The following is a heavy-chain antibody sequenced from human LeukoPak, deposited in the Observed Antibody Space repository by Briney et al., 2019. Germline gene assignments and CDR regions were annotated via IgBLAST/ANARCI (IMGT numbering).Heavy chain of an antibody. CDR3: VKGMRNYDFWSGFDY. CDR1: GFIFSNYA. V-gene: IGHV3-64*05. J-gene: IGHJ4*02. D-gene: IGHD3-3*01. Sequence: GGSLRLSCSASGFIFSNYAMHWVRQAPGKGLEYVSAISTNGGTTYYADSVKGRFTISGDNSKNTLYVQVSSLRAEDTAVYYCVKGMRNYDFWSGFDYWGQGTLVTVSS. CDR2: ISTNGGTT.